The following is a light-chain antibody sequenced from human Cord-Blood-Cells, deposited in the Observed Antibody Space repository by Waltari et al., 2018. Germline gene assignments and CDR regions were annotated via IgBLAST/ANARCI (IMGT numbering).Light chain of an antibody. J-gene: IGKJ4*01. V-gene: IGKV3-15*01. CDR1: QSVSSN. CDR3: QQYNNWLALT. Sequence: EIVMTQSPATLSVSPGERANLSCRASQSVSSNLAWYQQKPGQAPRLLIYGASTRATGIPARFSGSGSGTEFTLTISSLQSEDFAVYYCQQYNNWLALTFGGGTKVEIK. CDR2: GAS.